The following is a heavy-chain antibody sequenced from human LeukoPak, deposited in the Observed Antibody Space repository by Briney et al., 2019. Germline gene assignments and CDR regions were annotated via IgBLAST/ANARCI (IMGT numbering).Heavy chain of an antibody. D-gene: IGHD1-26*01. CDR2: ISGSAINA. Sequence: PGGSLRLSCAASGFTFSSYAMSWVRQAPGKGLEWVSTISGSAINAYYADSVKGRFTMSRDNSKNTLYLQTNSLRAEDTAVYYCAKDLGAWRGFDIWGQGTMVTVSS. CDR3: AKDLGAWRGFDI. CDR1: GFTFSSYA. V-gene: IGHV3-23*01. J-gene: IGHJ3*02.